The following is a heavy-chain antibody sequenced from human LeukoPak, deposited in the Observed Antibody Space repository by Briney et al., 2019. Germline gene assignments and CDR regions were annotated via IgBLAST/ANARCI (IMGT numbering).Heavy chain of an antibody. D-gene: IGHD6-13*01. CDR3: AKGAGIAAIPTIDY. V-gene: IGHV3-23*01. Sequence: PGGSLRLSCAASGFTFSSYAMTWVRQAPGKGLEWVSTISGGGASTYYADSVKGRFTISKGNSKDTLYLQMNSLRAEDTAVYYCAKGAGIAAIPTIDYWGQGTLVTVSS. J-gene: IGHJ4*02. CDR2: ISGGGAST. CDR1: GFTFSSYA.